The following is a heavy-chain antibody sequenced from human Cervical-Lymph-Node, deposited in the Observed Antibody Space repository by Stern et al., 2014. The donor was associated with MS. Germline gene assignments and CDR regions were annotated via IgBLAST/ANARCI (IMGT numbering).Heavy chain of an antibody. Sequence: QLQLQESGPGLVKPSETLSLICTVSGGSISSSTYYWGWVRQPPGKGLEWIGSIYYTGITYHNPSLKSRVTISVDTSKNHCCLKLSSVTAADTAVYYCARRWQWLEIFDFWGQGTLVTVSS. CDR1: GGSISSSTYY. CDR2: IYYTGIT. J-gene: IGHJ4*02. V-gene: IGHV4-39*02. D-gene: IGHD6-19*01. CDR3: ARRWQWLEIFDF.